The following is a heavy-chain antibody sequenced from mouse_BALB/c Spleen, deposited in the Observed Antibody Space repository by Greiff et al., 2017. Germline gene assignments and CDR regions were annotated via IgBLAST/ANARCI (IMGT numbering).Heavy chain of an antibody. CDR2: ISDGGSYT. V-gene: IGHV5-4*02. CDR3: ARGGDRYYFDY. J-gene: IGHJ2*01. D-gene: IGHD2-14*01. CDR1: GFTFSDYY. Sequence: EVQLVESGGGLVKPGGSLKLSCAASGFTFSDYYMYWVRQTPEKRLEWVATISDGGSYTYYPDSVKGRFTISRDNAKNNLYLQMSSLKSEDTAMYYCARGGDRYYFDYWGQGTTLTVSS.